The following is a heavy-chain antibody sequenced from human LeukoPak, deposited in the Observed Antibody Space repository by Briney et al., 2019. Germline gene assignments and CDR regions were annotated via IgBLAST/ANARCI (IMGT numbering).Heavy chain of an antibody. J-gene: IGHJ3*02. V-gene: IGHV3-21*01. CDR2: IDPSSTYI. Sequence: GGSLRLSCSASRFTFSSYTMNWVRQAPGKGLEWVSSIDPSSTYIYYADSVKGRFTISRDNAKNSLYLQMNSLRAEDTAVYYCARFVGDAFDIWGQGTMVTVSS. CDR3: ARFVGDAFDI. CDR1: RFTFSSYT. D-gene: IGHD3-16*01.